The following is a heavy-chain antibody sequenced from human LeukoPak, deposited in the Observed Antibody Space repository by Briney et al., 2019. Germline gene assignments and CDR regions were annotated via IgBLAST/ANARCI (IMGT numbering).Heavy chain of an antibody. CDR1: GFTFSTYG. J-gene: IGHJ6*03. Sequence: GGSLRLSCAASGFTFSTYGIHWVRQAPGKGPEWVAFIRYDGTNKWYADCVKGRFTISRDNSKNMLYLQMNSLRAEDTAVYHCAKDRGYGDYPSAYYYYMDVWGKGTTVTVSS. CDR2: IRYDGTNK. V-gene: IGHV3-30*02. CDR3: AKDRGYGDYPSAYYYYMDV. D-gene: IGHD4-17*01.